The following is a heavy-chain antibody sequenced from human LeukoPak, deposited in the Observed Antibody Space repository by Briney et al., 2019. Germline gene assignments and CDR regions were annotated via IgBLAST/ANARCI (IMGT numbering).Heavy chain of an antibody. D-gene: IGHD6-19*01. CDR1: GFTFSSYE. CDR2: ISSSGSTI. J-gene: IGHJ4*02. CDR3: ARAAVAGTGD. Sequence: GGSLRLSCAASGFTFSSYEMNWVRQAPGKGLEWVSYISSSGSTIYYADSVKGRFTISRDNAKNSLYLQMNSLRAEDTAVYYCARAAVAGTGDWGQGTLVTVSS. V-gene: IGHV3-48*03.